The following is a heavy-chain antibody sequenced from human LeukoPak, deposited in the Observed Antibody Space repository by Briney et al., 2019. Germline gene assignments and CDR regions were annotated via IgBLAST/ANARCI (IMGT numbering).Heavy chain of an antibody. J-gene: IGHJ4*02. CDR3: SRGRSHYYDSSGYSDY. Sequence: SETLSLTCAVCGGSFSGYYWSWIRQPPGKGLEWIGEINHSGSTNYNPSLKSRVTISVDTSKNQFSLKLSSVTAADTAVYYCSRGRSHYYDSSGYSDYWGQGTLVTVSS. CDR1: GGSFSGYY. D-gene: IGHD3-22*01. V-gene: IGHV4-34*01. CDR2: INHSGST.